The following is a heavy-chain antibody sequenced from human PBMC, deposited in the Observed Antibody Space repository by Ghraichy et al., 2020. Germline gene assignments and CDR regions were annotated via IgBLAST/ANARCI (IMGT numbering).Heavy chain of an antibody. J-gene: IGHJ4*01. Sequence: GWIRAYHGNTNYAQKLQGRVTMTTETSTSTAYMELRSLRSDDTAVYYCARAHSVSSGFWSWTWGHGTLITVAS. CDR2: IRAYHGNT. CDR3: ARAHSVSSGFWSWT. D-gene: IGHD3-3*01. V-gene: IGHV1-18*01.